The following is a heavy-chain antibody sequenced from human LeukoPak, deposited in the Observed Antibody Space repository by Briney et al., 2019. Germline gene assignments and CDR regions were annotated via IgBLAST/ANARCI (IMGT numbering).Heavy chain of an antibody. Sequence: GGSLRLSCAASGFTFSSYGMSWVRQAPGKGLEWVSAISGSGGSTYYADSVKGRFTISRDNSKNTLYLQMNSLRAEDTALYYCAKYWGAYGDYRGRYMDVWGKGTTVTVSS. D-gene: IGHD4-17*01. CDR1: GFTFSSYG. CDR2: ISGSGGST. J-gene: IGHJ6*03. V-gene: IGHV3-23*01. CDR3: AKYWGAYGDYRGRYMDV.